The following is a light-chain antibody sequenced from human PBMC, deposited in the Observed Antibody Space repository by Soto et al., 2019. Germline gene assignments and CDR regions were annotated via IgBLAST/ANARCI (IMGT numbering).Light chain of an antibody. Sequence: QSALTQPASVSGSPGQSITISCIGTSSDIGGYDFVSWYQQHPGKVPKLIIYDDSKRPSGVSSRFSAFKSGSTASLSISSLQAEDEADYYCSSYSITSTPFVFGTGTKVTVL. V-gene: IGLV2-14*03. CDR1: SSDIGGYDF. J-gene: IGLJ1*01. CDR2: DDS. CDR3: SSYSITSTPFV.